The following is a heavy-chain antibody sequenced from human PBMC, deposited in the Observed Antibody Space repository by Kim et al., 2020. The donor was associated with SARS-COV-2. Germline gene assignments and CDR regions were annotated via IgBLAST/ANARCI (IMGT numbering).Heavy chain of an antibody. CDR2: INTDGSST. V-gene: IGHV3-74*01. Sequence: GGSLRLSCAASGFTFSNFWMDWVRHTPGKGLVWVARINTDGSSTAYADSVKGRFTIYRDNAMDTLYLQMNSLNVEDAAVYYCARAVPATNCFDSLGQGTLVTVSS. CDR3: ARAVPATNCFDS. CDR1: GFTFSNFW. D-gene: IGHD6-19*01. J-gene: IGHJ5*01.